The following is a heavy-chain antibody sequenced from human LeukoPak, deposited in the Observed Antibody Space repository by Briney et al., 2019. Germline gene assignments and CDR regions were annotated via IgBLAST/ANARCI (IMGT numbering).Heavy chain of an antibody. CDR1: GFTFSSYW. V-gene: IGHV3-74*01. D-gene: IGHD1-26*01. CDR2: IKNDGRSP. Sequence: GGSLRLSCAASGFTFSSYWTHWVRQAPGKGLVWVSRIKNDGRSPSYADSVKGRFTISSDNAKDTVYLQIDSLGAEDTAVYYCARDPHGGSGSDPHDAFDIWGQGTMVTVSS. CDR3: ARDPHGGSGSDPHDAFDI. J-gene: IGHJ3*02.